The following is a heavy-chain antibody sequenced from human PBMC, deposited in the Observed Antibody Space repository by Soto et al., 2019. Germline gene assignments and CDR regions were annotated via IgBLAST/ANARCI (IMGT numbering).Heavy chain of an antibody. CDR1: GGTFSSYA. CDR2: IIHIFGTA. D-gene: IGHD4-17*01. CDR3: ARDHLYGDYVYAFDI. Sequence: QVQLVQSGAEVKKPGSSVKVSCKASGGTFSSYAISLVRQAPGQGLEWMGGIIHIFGTANYAQKFQGRVTITADESTSTAYMELSSLRSEDTAVYYCARDHLYGDYVYAFDIWGQGTMVTVSS. V-gene: IGHV1-69*12. J-gene: IGHJ3*02.